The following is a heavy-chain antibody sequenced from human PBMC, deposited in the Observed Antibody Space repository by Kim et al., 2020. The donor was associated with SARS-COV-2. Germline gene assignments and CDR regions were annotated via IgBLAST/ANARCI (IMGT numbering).Heavy chain of an antibody. D-gene: IGHD1-26*01. J-gene: IGHJ4*01. CDR3: AKDPGWELLGGNFDY. CDR2: ISYDGSNK. Sequence: GGSLRLSCAASGFTFSSYGMHWVRQAPGKGLEWVAVISYDGSNKYYADSVKGRFTISRDNSKNTLYLQMNSLRAEDTAVYYCAKDPGWELLGGNFDYWG. CDR1: GFTFSSYG. V-gene: IGHV3-30*18.